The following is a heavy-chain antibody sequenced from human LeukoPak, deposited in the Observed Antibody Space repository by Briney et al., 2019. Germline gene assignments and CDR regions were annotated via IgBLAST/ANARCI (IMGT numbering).Heavy chain of an antibody. CDR1: GYTFTSYD. D-gene: IGHD5-18*01. J-gene: IGHJ4*02. Sequence: SVKVSCKASGYTFTSYDINWVRQATGQGLEWMGRIIPIFGTANYAQKFQGRVTITTDESTSTAYMELSSLRSEDTAVYYCARGYSYGSWVNWGQGTLVTVSS. V-gene: IGHV1-69*05. CDR3: ARGYSYGSWVN. CDR2: IIPIFGTA.